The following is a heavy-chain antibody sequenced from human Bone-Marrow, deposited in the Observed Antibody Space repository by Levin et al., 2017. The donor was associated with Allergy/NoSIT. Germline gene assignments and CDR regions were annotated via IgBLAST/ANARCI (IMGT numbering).Heavy chain of an antibody. CDR2: INFNGIT. J-gene: IGHJ4*02. D-gene: IGHD1-1*01. Sequence: SETLSLTCAVNGESFSGYFWTWIRQSPGKGLEWIGQINFNGITTYNPSLKRRVIMSVDPTKRQFSLKLNFLTAADTAVYFCARGGEVPSQYYFDYWGQGTLVTVSS. CDR3: ARGGEVPSQYYFDY. CDR1: GESFSGYF. V-gene: IGHV4-34*01.